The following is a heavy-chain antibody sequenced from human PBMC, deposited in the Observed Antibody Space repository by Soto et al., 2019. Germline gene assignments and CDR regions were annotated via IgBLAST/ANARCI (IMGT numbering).Heavy chain of an antibody. CDR3: ARDSDYGDYWSAPGGYYYYMDV. Sequence: GGSLRLSCAASGFTFSSYGMHWVRQAPGKGLEWVAVIWYDGSNKYYADSVKGRFTISRDNSKNTLYLQMNSLRAEDTAVYYCARDSDYGDYWSAPGGYYYYMDVWGKGTTVTVSS. D-gene: IGHD4-17*01. J-gene: IGHJ6*03. CDR2: IWYDGSNK. CDR1: GFTFSSYG. V-gene: IGHV3-33*01.